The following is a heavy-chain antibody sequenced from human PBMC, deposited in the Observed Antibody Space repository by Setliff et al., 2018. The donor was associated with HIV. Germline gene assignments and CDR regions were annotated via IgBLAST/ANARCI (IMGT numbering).Heavy chain of an antibody. CDR3: ASHLPPYSGNFDY. CDR1: GDSIITYY. J-gene: IGHJ4*01. Sequence: SETLSLTCTVSGDSIITYYWTWIRQPPGKGLEWIGYIHHSGSSDYIPSLRSRVTMSVDTSKNQFSLKLTSVTAADTAVYYCASHLPPYSGNFDYWGHGTLVTVSS. CDR2: IHHSGSS. V-gene: IGHV4-59*08. D-gene: IGHD1-26*01.